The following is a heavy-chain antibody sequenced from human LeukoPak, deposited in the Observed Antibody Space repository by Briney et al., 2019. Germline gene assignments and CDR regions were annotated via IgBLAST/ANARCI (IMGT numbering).Heavy chain of an antibody. D-gene: IGHD1-26*01. J-gene: IGHJ5*02. CDR3: ARVRVGWFDP. CDR1: GGSISSYY. V-gene: IGHV4-59*01. Sequence: SETLSLTCTVSGGSISSYYWSWIRQPPGKRLEWIGYIFYSGSTNYNPSLKSRVTISVDTSKNQFSLKLSSVTAADTAVYYCARVRVGWFDPWGQGTLVTVSS. CDR2: IFYSGST.